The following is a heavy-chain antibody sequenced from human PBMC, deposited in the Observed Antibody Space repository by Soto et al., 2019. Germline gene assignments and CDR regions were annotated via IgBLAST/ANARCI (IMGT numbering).Heavy chain of an antibody. J-gene: IGHJ4*02. CDR3: ARGRGGGGGKLNGDY. Sequence: EVQLVESGGGLIQPGGSLRLSCAASGFTFSSYWMHWVRQAPGKGLVWVSRIDNDGSSTTYADSVKGRFTISRDNAKNRLYLQMESLRAEDTAVYYCARGRGGGGGKLNGDYWGQGTLVTVSS. CDR2: IDNDGSST. V-gene: IGHV3-74*01. D-gene: IGHD1-1*01. CDR1: GFTFSSYW.